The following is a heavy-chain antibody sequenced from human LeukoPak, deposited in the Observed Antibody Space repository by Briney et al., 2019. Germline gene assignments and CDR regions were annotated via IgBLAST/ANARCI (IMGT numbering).Heavy chain of an antibody. V-gene: IGHV1-18*01. CDR1: GYTFTSYG. D-gene: IGHD3-10*01. J-gene: IGHJ3*02. CDR3: ASHQYYYVLGSYRPDAFDI. CDR2: ISAYNGNT. Sequence: ASVKVSCKASGYTFTSYGISWVRQAPGQGLEWMGWISAYNGNTNYAQKLQGRVTMTTDTSTSTAYMELRSLRSDDTAVYYCASHQYYYVLGSYRPDAFDIWGQGTMVTVSS.